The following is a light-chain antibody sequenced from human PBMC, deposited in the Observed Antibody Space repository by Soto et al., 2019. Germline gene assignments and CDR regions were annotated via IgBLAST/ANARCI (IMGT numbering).Light chain of an antibody. CDR1: QDISNY. CDR3: QQSYSTPPT. J-gene: IGKJ1*01. Sequence: DIQMTPCPSSLSTYLGARVTITRQASQDISNYLNWYQQEPGKAPKLLIYAASSLQSGVPSRFSGSGSGTDFTLTISSLQPEDFATYYCQQSYSTPPTFGQGTKVDIK. CDR2: AAS. V-gene: IGKV1-39*01.